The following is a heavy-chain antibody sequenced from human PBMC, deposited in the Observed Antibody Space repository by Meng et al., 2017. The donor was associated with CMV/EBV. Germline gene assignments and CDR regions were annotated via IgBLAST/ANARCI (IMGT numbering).Heavy chain of an antibody. CDR1: GFTFSSYG. CDR2: IWYDGSNK. CDR3: AREPYSGSYYFDY. J-gene: IGHJ4*02. Sequence: AASGFTFSSYGMRWVRQAPGKGLEWVAVIWYDGSNKYYADSVKGRFTISRDNSKNTLYLQMNSLRAEDTAVYYCAREPYSGSYYFDYWGQGTLVTVSS. D-gene: IGHD1-26*01. V-gene: IGHV3-33*01.